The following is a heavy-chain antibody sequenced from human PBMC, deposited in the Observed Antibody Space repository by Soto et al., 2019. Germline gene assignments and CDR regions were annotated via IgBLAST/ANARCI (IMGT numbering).Heavy chain of an antibody. D-gene: IGHD3-16*02. J-gene: IGHJ4*02. Sequence: GGSLRLSCAASGFTFSSNYMSWVRQAPGKGLEWVSVIYSGGSTYYADSVKGRFTISRDNSKNTLYLQMNSLRAEDTAVYYCASGSSTFGGVIVIPVSDYWGQGTLVTVSS. CDR1: GFTFSSNY. CDR2: IYSGGST. V-gene: IGHV3-66*01. CDR3: ASGSSTFGGVIVIPVSDY.